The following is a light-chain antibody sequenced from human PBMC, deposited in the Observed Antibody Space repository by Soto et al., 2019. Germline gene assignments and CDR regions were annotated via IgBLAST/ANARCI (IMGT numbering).Light chain of an antibody. CDR2: DAS. Sequence: IVLTQSPGTLSVSPGERATLCCTTGQSLRSNFLAWYQQKPGQAPRLLIYDASSRAAGIPDRFSGSGSGTDFTLTISSLQSEDFAVYYCQQRSNWPPITFGQGTRLEIK. J-gene: IGKJ5*01. V-gene: IGKV3D-20*02. CDR3: QQRSNWPPIT. CDR1: QSLRSNF.